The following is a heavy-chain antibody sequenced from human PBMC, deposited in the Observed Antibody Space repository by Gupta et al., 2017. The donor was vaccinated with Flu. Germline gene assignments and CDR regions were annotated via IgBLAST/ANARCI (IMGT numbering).Heavy chain of an antibody. V-gene: IGHV2-5*02. CDR1: GFSLSTSGVG. CDR2: IYWDDDK. CDR3: AHREGSLASSSGRNWYFDL. D-gene: IGHD6-13*01. Sequence: QITLKESGPTLVKPTQTLTLTCTFSGFSLSTSGVGVGWIRQPPGKALEWLALIYWDDDKRYSPSLKSRLTITKDTSKNQVVLTMTNMDPVETATYYCAHREGSLASSSGRNWYFDLGGRGTMVTVYS. J-gene: IGHJ2*01.